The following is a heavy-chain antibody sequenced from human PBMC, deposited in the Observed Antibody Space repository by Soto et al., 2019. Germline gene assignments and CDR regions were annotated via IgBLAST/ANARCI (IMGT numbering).Heavy chain of an antibody. CDR2: MFASGSS. J-gene: IGHJ4*02. CDR1: GDSISSPNW. V-gene: IGHV4-4*02. Sequence: QVELQESGPGLVKPSETLSLTCAVSGDSISSPNWWSWYRQTPGKGLELIGEMFASGSSNYNPSLNGRVTISLDTSKNHFSLKLTSLTAADTAIYYCAREGFDHRPDYWGQGIPVTVSS. CDR3: AREGFDHRPDY.